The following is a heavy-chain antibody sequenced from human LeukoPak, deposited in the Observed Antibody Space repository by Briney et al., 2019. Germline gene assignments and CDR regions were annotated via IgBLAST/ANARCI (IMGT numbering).Heavy chain of an antibody. D-gene: IGHD1-26*01. CDR3: ERSLLAATGGSWSFFDY. V-gene: IGHV1-69*06. Sequence: SVTVSFKASGGTFSSYAMSWVRQAPGQGLEWMGGTIPIFGTANYAQKFQGRVTITADKSTSTAYMELSSLRSEDTAVYYCERSLLAATGGSWSFFDYWGQGTLVTASS. J-gene: IGHJ4*02. CDR1: GGTFSSYA. CDR2: TIPIFGTA.